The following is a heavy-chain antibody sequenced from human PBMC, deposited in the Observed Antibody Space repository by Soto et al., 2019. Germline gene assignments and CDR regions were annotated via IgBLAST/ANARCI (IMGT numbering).Heavy chain of an antibody. V-gene: IGHV1-18*01. CDR2: ISAYNGDT. CDR3: ARGGDSYGVDY. Sequence: QVQLVQSGGEVKKPGASVKVSCKASGYTFTSFGITWVRQAPGHGLEWMGWISAYNGDTKYAQKVQGRVTMTTDTATNTAHMELRSPRPDDTAVYYCARGGDSYGVDYWGQGTLVTVSS. D-gene: IGHD5-18*01. J-gene: IGHJ4*02. CDR1: GYTFTSFG.